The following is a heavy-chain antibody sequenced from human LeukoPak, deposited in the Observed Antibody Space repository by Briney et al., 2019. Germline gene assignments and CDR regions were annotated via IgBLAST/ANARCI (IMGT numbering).Heavy chain of an antibody. CDR3: ATRRAACDLTGYYPFDY. J-gene: IGHJ4*02. D-gene: IGHD3-9*01. CDR1: GGPISSHY. CDR2: INHSGST. Sequence: SETLSLTCTVSGGPISSHYWSWIRQPPGKGLEWIGEINHSGSTNYNPSLKSRVTISVDTSKNQFSLKLSSVTAADTAVYYCATRRAACDLTGYYPFDYWGQGTLVTVSS. V-gene: IGHV4-34*01.